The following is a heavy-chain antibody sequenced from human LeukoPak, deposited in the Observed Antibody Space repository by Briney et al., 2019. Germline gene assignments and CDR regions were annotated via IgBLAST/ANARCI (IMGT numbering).Heavy chain of an antibody. J-gene: IGHJ5*02. V-gene: IGHV1-8*03. CDR2: MNPNSGNT. D-gene: IGHD6-6*01. Sequence: ASVKVSCKASGYTFTSYDINWVRQATGQGLEWMGWMNPNSGNTGYAQKFQGRVTITRNTSISTAYMELSSLRSEDMAVYYCARGRLIAARPGWFDPWGQGTLVTVSS. CDR3: ARGRLIAARPGWFDP. CDR1: GYTFTSYD.